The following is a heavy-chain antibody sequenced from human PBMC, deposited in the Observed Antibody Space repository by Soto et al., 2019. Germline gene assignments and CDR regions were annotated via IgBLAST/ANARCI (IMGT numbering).Heavy chain of an antibody. CDR3: ARVWFGELLPHFDY. D-gene: IGHD3-10*01. J-gene: IGHJ4*02. V-gene: IGHV4-34*01. Sequence: SETLSLTCAVYGGSFSGYYWSWIRQPPGKGLEWIGEINHSGSTNYNPSLKSRVTISVDTSKNQFSLKLSSVTAADTAVYYCARVWFGELLPHFDYWGQGTLVTVPQ. CDR2: INHSGST. CDR1: GGSFSGYY.